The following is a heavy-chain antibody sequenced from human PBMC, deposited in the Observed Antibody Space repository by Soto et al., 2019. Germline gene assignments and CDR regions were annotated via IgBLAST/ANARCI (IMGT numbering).Heavy chain of an antibody. J-gene: IGHJ6*02. CDR2: IIPIFGTA. D-gene: IGHD2-15*01. CDR3: ARTCSGGSCYYYYSMDV. V-gene: IGHV1-69*12. Sequence: QVQLVQSGAEVKKPGSSVKVSCKASGGTFSSYAISWVRQAPGQWLEWMGGIIPIFGTANYAQKFQGRVTITADESTSTAYLELSSLRSEDTAVYYCARTCSGGSCYYYYSMDVWGQGTTVTVSS. CDR1: GGTFSSYA.